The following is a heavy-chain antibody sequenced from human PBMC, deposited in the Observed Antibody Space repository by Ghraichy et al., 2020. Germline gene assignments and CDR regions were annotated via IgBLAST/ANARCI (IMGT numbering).Heavy chain of an antibody. J-gene: IGHJ4*02. V-gene: IGHV3-66*01. Sequence: GGSLRLSCAASGFTVSSNYMSWVRQAPGKGLEWVSVIYSGGSTYYADSVKGRFTISRDNSKNTLYLQMNSLRAEDTAVYYCARSIAVAGTSAFDYWGQGTLVTVSS. D-gene: IGHD6-19*01. CDR2: IYSGGST. CDR3: ARSIAVAGTSAFDY. CDR1: GFTVSSNY.